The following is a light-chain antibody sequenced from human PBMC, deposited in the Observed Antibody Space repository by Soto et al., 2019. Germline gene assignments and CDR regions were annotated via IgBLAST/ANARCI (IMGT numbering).Light chain of an antibody. V-gene: IGLV1-40*01. J-gene: IGLJ1*01. Sequence: QSALTQPPSVSGAPGQRVTISCTGSSSNIGAGYDVHWYQQLPGTAPKLLIYGNGNRPSGVPDRFSGSKSGTSASLAITGLQAEDEADYYCQSYDSSLSAFYVFGTGTKVTVL. CDR2: GNG. CDR1: SSNIGAGYD. CDR3: QSYDSSLSAFYV.